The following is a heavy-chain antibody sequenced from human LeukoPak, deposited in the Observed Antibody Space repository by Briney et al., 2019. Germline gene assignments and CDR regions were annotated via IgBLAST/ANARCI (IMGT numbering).Heavy chain of an antibody. J-gene: IGHJ4*02. D-gene: IGHD3-9*01. CDR1: GGTFRSYG. CDR2: INPNSGGT. Sequence: ASVKVSCKASGGTFRSYGINWVRQASGQGLEWMGWINPNSGGTNYAQKFYARVTMTRDTSISTAYMELSRLRSDDTAVFYCARSPDILTGENFDYWGQGTLVTVSS. V-gene: IGHV1-2*02. CDR3: ARSPDILTGENFDY.